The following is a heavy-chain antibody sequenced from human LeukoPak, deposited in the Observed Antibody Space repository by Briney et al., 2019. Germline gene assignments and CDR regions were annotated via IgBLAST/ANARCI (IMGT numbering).Heavy chain of an antibody. CDR2: ISGSGGST. J-gene: IGHJ4*02. V-gene: IGHV3-23*01. CDR1: GFTFSSYA. D-gene: IGHD3-22*01. CDR3: AKESPTYYYDSSGYHPLDY. Sequence: GGSLRLSCAASGFTFSSYAMSWVRQAPGKGLEWVSGISGSGGSTYYADSVKGRFTISRDNSKNTLYLQMNSLRAEDTAVYYCAKESPTYYYDSSGYHPLDYWGQGTLVTVSS.